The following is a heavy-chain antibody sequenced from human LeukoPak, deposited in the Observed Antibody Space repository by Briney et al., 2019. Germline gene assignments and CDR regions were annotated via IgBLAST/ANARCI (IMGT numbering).Heavy chain of an antibody. D-gene: IGHD6-6*01. CDR2: INPNSGAT. V-gene: IGHV1-2*02. CDR3: ASPLQQLDDLPYYMDV. CDR1: GYYFTGYY. Sequence: ASVNVSCKASGYYFTGYYMHWVRQAPGQGLEWMGWINPNSGATNYAQKFQGRVTMTRDTSISTAYMELSRLTSDDTAVYYCASPLQQLDDLPYYMDVWGTGTTVSVSS. J-gene: IGHJ6*03.